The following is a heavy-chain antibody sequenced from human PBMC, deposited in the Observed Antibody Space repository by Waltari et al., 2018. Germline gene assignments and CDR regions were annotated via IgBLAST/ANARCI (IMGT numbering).Heavy chain of an antibody. J-gene: IGHJ3*02. V-gene: IGHV4-61*02. Sequence: QVQLQESGPGLVKPSQTLSLTCTVSGGSISSGRYYWTWTRRPAGKGLEWSGRIYTSGSTNYNPSLKSRVTISVDTSKNQFSLKLSSVTAADTAVYYCARAVTAIDAFDIWGQGTMVTVSS. CDR2: IYTSGST. D-gene: IGHD2-21*02. CDR3: ARAVTAIDAFDI. CDR1: GGSISSGRYY.